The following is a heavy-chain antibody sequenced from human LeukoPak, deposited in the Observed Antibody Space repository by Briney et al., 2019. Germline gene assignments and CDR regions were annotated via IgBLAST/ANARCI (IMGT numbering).Heavy chain of an antibody. CDR3: ARCVPPNCYGMDV. Sequence: SETLSLTCTVSGGSISSYYWSWIRQPPGKGLEWIGYIYYSGSTNYNPSLKSRVTISVDTSKNQFSLKLSSVTAADTAVYYCARCVPPNCYGMDVWGQGTTVTVSS. CDR1: GGSISSYY. CDR2: IYYSGST. J-gene: IGHJ6*02. V-gene: IGHV4-59*01. D-gene: IGHD2-2*01.